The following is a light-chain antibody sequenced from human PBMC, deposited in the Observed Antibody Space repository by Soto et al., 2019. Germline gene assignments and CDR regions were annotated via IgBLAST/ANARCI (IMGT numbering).Light chain of an antibody. J-gene: IGLJ1*01. CDR2: DVS. CDR3: SSYTTSNTRQIV. Sequence: QSVLTQPASVSGSPGQSITISCTGTSSDVGGYKYVSWYQQHPGKAHKFMIYDVSNRPSGVSNRFSGSKSGNTASLTISWLQVEDEADYYCSSYTTSNTRQIVFGTGTKVTVL. CDR1: SSDVGGYKY. V-gene: IGLV2-14*01.